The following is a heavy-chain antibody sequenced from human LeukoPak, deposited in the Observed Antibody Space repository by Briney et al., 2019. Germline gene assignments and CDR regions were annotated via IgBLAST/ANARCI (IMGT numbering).Heavy chain of an antibody. D-gene: IGHD2-2*01. CDR1: GFTFSSYA. V-gene: IGHV3-30*04. J-gene: IGHJ4*02. Sequence: GGSVRLSCAASGFTFSSYAMHWVRQAPGKGLEWGAVISYGGNNKYYADQVKRRFPISRDNSKTTLYRQMNSLRAEDTAVFYCAREPLDRYCTIASCYLDYWRQGTLVTVSS. CDR3: AREPLDRYCTIASCYLDY. CDR2: ISYGGNNK.